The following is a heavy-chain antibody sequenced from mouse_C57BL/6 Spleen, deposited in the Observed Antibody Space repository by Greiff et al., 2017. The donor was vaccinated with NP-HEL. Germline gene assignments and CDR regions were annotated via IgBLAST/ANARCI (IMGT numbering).Heavy chain of an antibody. CDR3: ARSPITTVVARPYFDY. D-gene: IGHD1-1*01. CDR1: GFTFTDYY. Sequence: EVKVVESGGGLVQPGGSLSLSCAASGFTFTDYYMSWVRQPPGKALEWLGFIRNKANGYTTEYSASVKGRFTISRDNSQSILYLQMNALRAEDSATYYCARSPITTVVARPYFDYWGQGTTLTVSS. J-gene: IGHJ2*01. CDR2: IRNKANGYTT. V-gene: IGHV7-3*01.